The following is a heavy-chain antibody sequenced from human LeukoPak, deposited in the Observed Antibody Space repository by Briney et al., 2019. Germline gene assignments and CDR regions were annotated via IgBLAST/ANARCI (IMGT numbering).Heavy chain of an antibody. J-gene: IGHJ5*01. D-gene: IGHD3-10*01. V-gene: IGHV2-5*01. CDR2: IYSNDDK. CDR1: GFSLYAGGVG. CDR3: ASLLSSGIYGFDS. Sequence: SGPTLVKPTQTLTLTCTFSGFSLYAGGVGVGWIRQPPRKALEWLALIYSNDDKRYTPSLTSRLTITKDTSKNQVVLTMTNVDPVDTATYYCASLLSSGIYGFDSWGQGALVTVSS.